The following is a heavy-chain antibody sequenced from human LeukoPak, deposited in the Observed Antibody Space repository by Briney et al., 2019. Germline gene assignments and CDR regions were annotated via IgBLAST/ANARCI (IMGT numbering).Heavy chain of an antibody. CDR3: ARHGRAVAGNFDY. CDR1: GGSITSSSHY. D-gene: IGHD6-19*01. Sequence: SETPSLTCSVSGGSITSSSHYWGWIRQPPGKGLEWIGSIYYSGSTYYNPSLKSRVTISLDTSKNQFSLKLSSVTAADTAVYYCARHGRAVAGNFDYWGQGTLVTVSS. V-gene: IGHV4-39*01. J-gene: IGHJ4*02. CDR2: IYYSGST.